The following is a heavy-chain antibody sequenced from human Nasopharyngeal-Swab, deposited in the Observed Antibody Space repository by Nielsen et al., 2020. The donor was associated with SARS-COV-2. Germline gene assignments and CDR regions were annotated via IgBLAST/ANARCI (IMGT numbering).Heavy chain of an antibody. CDR1: GFTFSSYW. D-gene: IGHD5-24*01. CDR3: AKGDGLGATTASFDY. Sequence: GGSLRLSCAASGFTFSSYWMSWVRQAPGKGLEWVANIKRDGSEKYYVDSVKGRFTISRDNAKNSLYLQMNSLRAEDTALYYCAKGDGLGATTASFDYWGQGTLVTVSS. V-gene: IGHV3-7*03. J-gene: IGHJ4*02. CDR2: IKRDGSEK.